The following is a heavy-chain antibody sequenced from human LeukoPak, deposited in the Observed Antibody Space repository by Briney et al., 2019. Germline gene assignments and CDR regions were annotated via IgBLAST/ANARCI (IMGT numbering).Heavy chain of an antibody. J-gene: IGHJ4*02. CDR3: AKDPLPYGSGLFYYFDY. CDR1: GFTFSGYG. V-gene: IGHV3-30*02. CDR2: IPYDGSNK. Sequence: GGSLRLSCAASGFTFSGYGMHWVRQAPGKGLEWVAFIPYDGSNKYYADSVKGRFTISRDNSKNTLYLQMNSLRAEDTAVYYCAKDPLPYGSGLFYYFDYWGQGTLVTVSS. D-gene: IGHD3-10*01.